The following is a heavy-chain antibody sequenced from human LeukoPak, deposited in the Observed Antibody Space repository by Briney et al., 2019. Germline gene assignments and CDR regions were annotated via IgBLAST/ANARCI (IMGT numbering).Heavy chain of an antibody. Sequence: GGSLRLSCAASGFTFDDYAMHWVRQAPGKGLEWVSGISWNSGNIGYADSVKGRFTISRDNAKNSLYLQMNSLRAEDTALYYCAKDMMGEDPVTPQIDYGDYGYYGMDVWGQGTTVTVSS. CDR2: ISWNSGNI. J-gene: IGHJ6*02. D-gene: IGHD4-17*01. CDR3: AKDMMGEDPVTPQIDYGDYGYYGMDV. CDR1: GFTFDDYA. V-gene: IGHV3-9*01.